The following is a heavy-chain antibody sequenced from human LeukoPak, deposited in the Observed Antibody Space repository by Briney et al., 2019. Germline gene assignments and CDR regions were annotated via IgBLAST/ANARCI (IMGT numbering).Heavy chain of an antibody. Sequence: ASVKVSCRASGYAFTDYYIHWVRQPPGQGLECMGRINPHSGDTGLFKQFQGRVTMTRVPSISTGFMELSRLRSDDTAVYYCARQGFSGHSSAYYYYGMDVWGQGTTVTVSS. D-gene: IGHD5-18*01. CDR3: ARQGFSGHSSAYYYYGMDV. V-gene: IGHV1-2*06. CDR2: INPHSGDT. CDR1: GYAFTDYY. J-gene: IGHJ6*02.